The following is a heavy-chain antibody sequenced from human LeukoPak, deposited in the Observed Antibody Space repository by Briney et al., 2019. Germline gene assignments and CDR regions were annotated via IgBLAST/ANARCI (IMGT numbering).Heavy chain of an antibody. D-gene: IGHD1-14*01. CDR1: GYTFTNYF. CDR2: IIPIFGTA. Sequence: SVKVSCKASGYTFTNYFMHWVRQAPGQGLEWMGGIIPIFGTANYAQKFQGRVTITADESTSTAYMELSSLRSEDTAVYYCARETQPYYFDYWGQGTLVTVSS. CDR3: ARETQPYYFDY. J-gene: IGHJ4*02. V-gene: IGHV1-69*13.